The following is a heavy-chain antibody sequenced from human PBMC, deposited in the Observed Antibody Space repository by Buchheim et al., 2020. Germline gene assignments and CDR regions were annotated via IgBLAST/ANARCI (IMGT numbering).Heavy chain of an antibody. CDR1: GDSVSNGNW. CDR3: ARDSGYRSEY. CDR2: IDHSGFT. V-gene: IGHV4-4*02. D-gene: IGHD5-18*01. Sequence: QVQLQESGPGLVKPSGTLSLTCAVSGDSVSNGNWWNWVRQPPGKGLEWIGEIDHSGFTKYNPSLKSRATIELDKPKNQFSLKLTSVTAADTAVYYCARDSGYRSEYWGQGTL. J-gene: IGHJ4*02.